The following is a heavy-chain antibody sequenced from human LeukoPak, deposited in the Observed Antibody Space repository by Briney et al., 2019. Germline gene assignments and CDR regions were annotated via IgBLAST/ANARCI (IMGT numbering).Heavy chain of an antibody. V-gene: IGHV3-48*04. CDR2: ISSSSSTI. Sequence: GSLILSCASSGFTFSSYSMNWVRQSPGKGLEWVSYISSSSSTIYYAGSVKGRFTISRDNAKNSLYLKMNSMRAEDTAVYYCARDSCSSTRCYYFDYWGQGTLVTVSS. D-gene: IGHD2-2*01. CDR1: GFTFSSYS. CDR3: ARDSCSSTRCYYFDY. J-gene: IGHJ4*02.